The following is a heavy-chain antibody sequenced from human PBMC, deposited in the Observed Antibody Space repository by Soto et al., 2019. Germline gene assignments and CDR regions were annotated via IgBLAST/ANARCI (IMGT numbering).Heavy chain of an antibody. Sequence: EVRLVESGGGLFQHGGSLRLSCAASVVTVGNNYMSWVRQAPGKGLEWVSVTYSGGDTRYADSVKGRFTMSRDSNKNTLYLQMDSLRAEDTAVYFCSRNVPVTALAYWGQGYLVKVSS. V-gene: IGHV3-66*01. D-gene: IGHD4-17*01. J-gene: IGHJ4*02. CDR1: VVTVGNNY. CDR3: SRNVPVTALAY. CDR2: TYSGGDT.